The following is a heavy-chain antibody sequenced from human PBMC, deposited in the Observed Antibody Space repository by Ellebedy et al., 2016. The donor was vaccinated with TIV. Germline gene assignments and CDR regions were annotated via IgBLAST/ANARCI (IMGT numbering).Heavy chain of an antibody. CDR1: GFTFSTYG. Sequence: PGGSLRLSCAASGFTFSTYGMHWVRQAPGKGLEWVTVISYDGSNKYYADSVKGRFTISRDNSKNTLNLQMNSLRAEDTAVYYCAREWLTGSTHYKYYGMAGWGQGTTVTVSS. CDR2: ISYDGSNK. V-gene: IGHV3-30*03. CDR3: AREWLTGSTHYKYYGMAG. D-gene: IGHD1-7*01. J-gene: IGHJ6*02.